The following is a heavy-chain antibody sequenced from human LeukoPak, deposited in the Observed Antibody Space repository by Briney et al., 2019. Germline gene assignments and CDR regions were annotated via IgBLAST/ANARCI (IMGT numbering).Heavy chain of an antibody. CDR1: GFTFSNYA. CDR2: TSANGAGT. J-gene: IGHJ4*02. Sequence: GGSLRLSCAASGFTFSNYAMRWFHQAPGKGLEWVSSTSANGAGTYYADSVKGRFTISRDNSKNTVYLQMNSLRAEDTAVYYCAKDSGNSGWYVDNWGQGTLVTVSS. V-gene: IGHV3-23*01. D-gene: IGHD6-19*01. CDR3: AKDSGNSGWYVDN.